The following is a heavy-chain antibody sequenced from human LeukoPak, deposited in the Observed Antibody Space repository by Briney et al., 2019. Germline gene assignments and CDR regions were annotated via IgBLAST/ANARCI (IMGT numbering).Heavy chain of an antibody. CDR1: GGSISSGGYY. CDR2: IYYSGST. V-gene: IGHV4-31*03. J-gene: IGHJ4*02. D-gene: IGHD6-13*01. Sequence: PSETLSLTCTVSGGSISSGGYYWSWIRQHPGKGLEWIGYIYYSGSTYYNLSLKSRVTISVDTSKNQFSLKLSSVTAADTAVYYCARSRQTAVLGYWGQGTLVTVSS. CDR3: ARSRQTAVLGY.